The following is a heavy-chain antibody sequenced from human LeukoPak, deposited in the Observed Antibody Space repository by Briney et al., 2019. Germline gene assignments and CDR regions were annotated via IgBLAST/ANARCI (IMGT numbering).Heavy chain of an antibody. J-gene: IGHJ4*02. V-gene: IGHV3-30*02. D-gene: IGHD3-10*01. CDR3: AKDGMRELLSNYYFDY. Sequence: GGSLRLSCAASGFTFSSYGMHWVRQAPGKGLEWVAFIRYDGGNKYYADSVKGRFTISRDNSKNTLYLQMNSLRAEDTAVYYCAKDGMRELLSNYYFDYWGQGTLVTVSS. CDR2: IRYDGGNK. CDR1: GFTFSSYG.